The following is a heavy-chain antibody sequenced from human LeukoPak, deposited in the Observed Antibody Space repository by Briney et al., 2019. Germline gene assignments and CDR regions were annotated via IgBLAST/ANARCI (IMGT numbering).Heavy chain of an antibody. CDR2: IKQDGSDK. CDR1: GFTFSTYW. CDR3: ATDFTERPFDY. J-gene: IGHJ4*02. V-gene: IGHV3-7*01. D-gene: IGHD5-24*01. Sequence: PGGSLRLSCAASGFTFSTYWMSWVRQAPGKGLEWVANIKQDGSDKYYVDSVKGRFTISRDNAKNSLYLQMNSLRAEDTAVYYCATDFTERPFDYWGQGTLVTVSS.